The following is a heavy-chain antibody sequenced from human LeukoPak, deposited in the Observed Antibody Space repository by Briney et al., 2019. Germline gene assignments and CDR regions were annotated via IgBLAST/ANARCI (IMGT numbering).Heavy chain of an antibody. Sequence: ASVKVSCKASGYTFTSYDINWVRQATGQGLEWMGWMNPNSGNTGYAQKFQGRVTITRNTSISTAYMELSSLRSEDTAVYYCARGKEVNYDFWSGYYLYYYYYMDVWGKGTTVTVSS. J-gene: IGHJ6*03. D-gene: IGHD3-3*01. CDR3: ARGKEVNYDFWSGYYLYYYYYMDV. CDR1: GYTFTSYD. V-gene: IGHV1-8*03. CDR2: MNPNSGNT.